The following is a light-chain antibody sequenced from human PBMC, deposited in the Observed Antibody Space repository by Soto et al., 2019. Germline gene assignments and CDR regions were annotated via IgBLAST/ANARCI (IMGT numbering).Light chain of an antibody. CDR3: QQYGSSPLYT. J-gene: IGKJ2*01. V-gene: IGKV3-20*01. CDR2: GAS. CDR1: QSVSSSY. Sequence: EIVLTQSPGTLSLSPGGRATLSCRASQSVSSSYLGWYQQKPGQAPRLLIYGASNRATGIPDRFSGSGSGTDFTLTISRLEPEDFAVYYCQQYGSSPLYTFGQGTKLEIK.